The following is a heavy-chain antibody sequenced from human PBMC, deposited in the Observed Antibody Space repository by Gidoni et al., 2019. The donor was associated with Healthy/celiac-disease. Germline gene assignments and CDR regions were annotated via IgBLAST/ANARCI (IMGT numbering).Heavy chain of an antibody. J-gene: IGHJ3*02. CDR1: GFTVSSNY. Sequence: EVQLVESGGGLVQPGGSLRLSCAASGFTVSSNYMSWVRQAPGKGREWVSVIYSGGSTYYADSVKGRFTISRDNSKNTLYLQMNSLRAEDTAVYYCARDSLVVTPWAFDIWGQGTMVTVSS. CDR2: IYSGGST. V-gene: IGHV3-66*02. CDR3: ARDSLVVTPWAFDI. D-gene: IGHD3-22*01.